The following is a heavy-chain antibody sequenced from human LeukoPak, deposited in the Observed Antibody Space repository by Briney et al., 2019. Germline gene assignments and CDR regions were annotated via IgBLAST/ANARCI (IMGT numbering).Heavy chain of an antibody. J-gene: IGHJ4*02. CDR1: GYTFTGYY. Sequence: EASVKVSCKASGYTFTGYYMHWVRQAPGQGVEWMGCINPNSDGTNYAQKFQGRVTMNRDTSISTAYMELSRLRSDDTAVYYCARAFPDCGGDCYVMYDCWGQGTLVTVSS. D-gene: IGHD2-21*02. V-gene: IGHV1-2*02. CDR2: INPNSDGT. CDR3: ARAFPDCGGDCYVMYDC.